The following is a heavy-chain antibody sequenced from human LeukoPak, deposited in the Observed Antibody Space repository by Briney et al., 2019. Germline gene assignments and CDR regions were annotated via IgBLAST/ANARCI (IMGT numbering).Heavy chain of an antibody. Sequence: SVTVSFKASGGTFSSYAISWVRQAPGQGLEWMGGIIPIFGTANYAQKFQGRVTITADESTSTAYMELSSLRSEDTAVYYCASQDSPRGYSYGYVDYWGQGTLVTVSS. D-gene: IGHD5-18*01. CDR2: IIPIFGTA. CDR1: GGTFSSYA. J-gene: IGHJ4*02. CDR3: ASQDSPRGYSYGYVDY. V-gene: IGHV1-69*13.